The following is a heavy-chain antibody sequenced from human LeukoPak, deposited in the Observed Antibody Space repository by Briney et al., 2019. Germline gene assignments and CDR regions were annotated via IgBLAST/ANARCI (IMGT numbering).Heavy chain of an antibody. CDR2: IIPIFGTA. Sequence: GASVKVSCKASGGTLSNYAISWVRQAPGQGLEWMGGIIPIFGTANYAQKFQGRVTITADESTSTAYMELSSLRSEDTAVYYCARDRDTTMVTSFDYWGQGTLVTVSS. J-gene: IGHJ4*02. CDR3: ARDRDTTMVTSFDY. D-gene: IGHD5-18*01. CDR1: GGTLSNYA. V-gene: IGHV1-69*01.